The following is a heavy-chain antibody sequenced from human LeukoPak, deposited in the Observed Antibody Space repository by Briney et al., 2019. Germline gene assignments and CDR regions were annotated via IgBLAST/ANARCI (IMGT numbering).Heavy chain of an antibody. CDR1: GYTFTGYY. CDR3: ARSIFWGYFDY. D-gene: IGHD3-9*01. Sequence: ASVKVSCTASGYTFTGYYMHWVRQAPGQGLEWMGRINPNSGGTNYAQKFQGRVTMTRDTSISTAYMELSRLRSDDTAVYYCARSIFWGYFDYWGQGTLVTVSS. V-gene: IGHV1-2*06. J-gene: IGHJ4*02. CDR2: INPNSGGT.